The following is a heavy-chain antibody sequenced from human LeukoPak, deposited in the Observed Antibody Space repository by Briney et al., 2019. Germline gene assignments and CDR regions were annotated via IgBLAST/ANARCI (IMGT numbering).Heavy chain of an antibody. Sequence: GGSLRLSCAASGFTFSNFAMSWARQAPGKGLEWVSAISGRGDRSYYTDSVKGRFTISRDNSKNTLFLQMNSLRVEDTALYYCAKGGAVVPPGNYLDSWGQGTLVTVSS. D-gene: IGHD2-2*01. CDR1: GFTFSNFA. CDR3: AKGGAVVPPGNYLDS. CDR2: ISGRGDRS. V-gene: IGHV3-23*01. J-gene: IGHJ4*02.